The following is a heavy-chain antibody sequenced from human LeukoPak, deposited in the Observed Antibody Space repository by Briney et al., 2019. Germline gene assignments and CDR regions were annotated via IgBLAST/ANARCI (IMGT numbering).Heavy chain of an antibody. CDR3: ARRVGDKDYFDY. D-gene: IGHD1-26*01. Sequence: SETLSLTCTVSGGSISSGGYYWSWIRQPPGKGLEWIGYIHYSGSTDYNNSLKSRVTISVDTSKNQFSLKLSSVTAADTAVYYCARRVGDKDYFDYWGQGTLVTVSS. J-gene: IGHJ4*02. CDR2: IHYSGST. V-gene: IGHV4-61*08. CDR1: GGSISSGGYY.